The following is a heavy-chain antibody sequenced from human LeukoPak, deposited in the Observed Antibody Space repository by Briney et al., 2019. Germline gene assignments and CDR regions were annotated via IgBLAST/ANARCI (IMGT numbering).Heavy chain of an antibody. J-gene: IGHJ3*02. CDR1: GYTFTGYY. D-gene: IGHD4-11*01. CDR2: INPNSGGT. Sequence: GASVKVSCKASGYTFTGYYMHWVRQAPGQGLEWMGWINPNSGGTNYAQKFQGRVTMTRDTSISTAYMELSRLRSDDTAVYYCAREPEAFYSKDAFDIWGQGTMVTVSS. V-gene: IGHV1-2*02. CDR3: AREPEAFYSKDAFDI.